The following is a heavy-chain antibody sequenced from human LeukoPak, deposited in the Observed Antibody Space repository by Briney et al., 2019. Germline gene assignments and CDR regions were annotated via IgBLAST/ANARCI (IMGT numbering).Heavy chain of an antibody. CDR3: AKDSDYDSSGYYPYFDY. J-gene: IGHJ4*02. Sequence: GGSLRLSCAASGFTFSSYSMNWVRQAPGKGLEWVSSISSSSSYIYYADSVKGRFTISRDNSKNTLYLQMNSLRAEDTAVYYCAKDSDYDSSGYYPYFDYWGQGTLVTVSS. CDR2: ISSSSSYI. D-gene: IGHD3-22*01. CDR1: GFTFSSYS. V-gene: IGHV3-21*04.